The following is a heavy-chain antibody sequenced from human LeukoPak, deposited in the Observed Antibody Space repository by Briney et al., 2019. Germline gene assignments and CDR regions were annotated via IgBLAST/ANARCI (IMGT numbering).Heavy chain of an antibody. CDR1: GFTFSRYA. D-gene: IGHD2-2*01. J-gene: IGHJ4*02. Sequence: GGSLRLSCVASGFTFSRYAMSWVRQAPGKGLEWVSTISGSGGTTYYADSVKGRFTISRDNSKNTLFLQMNSLRAEDTAVYYCAKGRVPNCSCTSCYRTYDYWGQGTLVTVSS. CDR3: AKGRVPNCSCTSCYRTYDY. CDR2: ISGSGGTT. V-gene: IGHV3-23*01.